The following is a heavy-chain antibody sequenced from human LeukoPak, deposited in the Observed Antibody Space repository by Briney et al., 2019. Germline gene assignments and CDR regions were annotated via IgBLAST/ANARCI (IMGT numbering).Heavy chain of an antibody. CDR1: GYTFTGYY. J-gene: IGHJ5*02. CDR3: AKSKEDCCGSFDP. D-gene: IGHD2-15*01. CDR2: INPNSGGT. Sequence: ASVKVSCKASGYTFTGYYMHWVRQAPGQGLEWMGWINPNSGGTNYAQKFQGRVTMTRDTSISTAYIELSRLRSDDTAVYYCAKSKEDCCGSFDPWGQGTLVTVSS. V-gene: IGHV1-2*02.